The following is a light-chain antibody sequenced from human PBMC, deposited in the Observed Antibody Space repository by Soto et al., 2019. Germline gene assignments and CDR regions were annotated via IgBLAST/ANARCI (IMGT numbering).Light chain of an antibody. CDR1: QYINNY. CDR3: QQSYSTPPST. J-gene: IGKJ2*01. Sequence: DIQMTQSPSSLSTSVGDRVTITCRASQYINNYLNWYQQKPGKAPKLLIFAAYNLQSGVPSRFSGSGSGTDFTLTISSLQPEDVATYYCQQSYSTPPSTFGQGTRLDMK. V-gene: IGKV1-39*01. CDR2: AAY.